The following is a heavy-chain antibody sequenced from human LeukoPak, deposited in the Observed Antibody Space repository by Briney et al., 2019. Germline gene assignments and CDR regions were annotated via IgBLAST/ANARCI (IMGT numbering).Heavy chain of an antibody. V-gene: IGHV4-31*03. CDR3: ARSPPSKERAADY. CDR2: IYYTGST. D-gene: IGHD5-24*01. Sequence: SETLSLTCTVSGGSISSGAYCWSWIRQHPGQGLEWIGYIYYTGSTYYNPSLKSRLTISIDTSKNQFSLRLSSVTAADTAIYYCARSPPSKERAADYWGQGTLVTVSS. J-gene: IGHJ4*02. CDR1: GGSISSGAYC.